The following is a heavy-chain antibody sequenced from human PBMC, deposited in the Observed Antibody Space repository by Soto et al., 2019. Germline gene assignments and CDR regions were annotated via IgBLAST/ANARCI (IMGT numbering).Heavy chain of an antibody. CDR2: ISSSSSTI. D-gene: IGHD3-3*01. J-gene: IGHJ4*02. Sequence: EVQLVESGGGLVQPGGSLRLSCAASGFTFSSYSMNWVRQVPGKGLEWVSYISSSSSTIYYADSVKGRFTISRDNAKNSLYLQMNSLRDEDTAVYYCARDQREYDFWSGYNDYWGQGTLVTVSS. CDR1: GFTFSSYS. V-gene: IGHV3-48*02. CDR3: ARDQREYDFWSGYNDY.